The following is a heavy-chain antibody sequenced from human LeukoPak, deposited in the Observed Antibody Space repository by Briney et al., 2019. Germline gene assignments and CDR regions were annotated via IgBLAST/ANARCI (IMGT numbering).Heavy chain of an antibody. Sequence: PGGSLRLSCAASGFTFSSYAMHWVRQAPGQGLEWMGWLYPNSGGTEYAEKFQGRVTMTRDTSTSTAYMELSRLTSDDTAVYYCASVTYSDSSSDFDYWGQGTLVTVSS. V-gene: IGHV1-2*02. D-gene: IGHD6-6*01. CDR1: GFTFSSYA. J-gene: IGHJ4*02. CDR3: ASVTYSDSSSDFDY. CDR2: LYPNSGGT.